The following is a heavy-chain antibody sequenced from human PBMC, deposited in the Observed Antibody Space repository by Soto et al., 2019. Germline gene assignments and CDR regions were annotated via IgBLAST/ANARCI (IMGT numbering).Heavy chain of an antibody. Sequence: SVKVSCKASGGTFSSYAISWVRQAPGQGLEWMGGIIPIFGTANYAQKFQGRVTITADESTITAYMELSSLRSEDTAVYYCARIVDTAMVTRDYYYYGMDVWGQGTTVTVSS. J-gene: IGHJ6*02. CDR2: IIPIFGTA. D-gene: IGHD5-18*01. CDR1: GGTFSSYA. CDR3: ARIVDTAMVTRDYYYYGMDV. V-gene: IGHV1-69*13.